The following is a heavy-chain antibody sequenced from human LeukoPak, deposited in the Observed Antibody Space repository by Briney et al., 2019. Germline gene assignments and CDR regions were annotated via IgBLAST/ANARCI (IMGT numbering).Heavy chain of an antibody. CDR1: GFTFTRSA. D-gene: IGHD3-22*01. CDR3: AARGDSSPFDY. V-gene: IGHV1-58*01. Sequence: SVKVSCKASGFTFTRSAVQWVRQARGQRLEWLGRIDAGSGNTNYGQKFQERVTITSDMSTSTAYMELSSLRSEDTAVYYCAARGDSSPFDYSGQGTLVTVSS. CDR2: IDAGSGNT. J-gene: IGHJ4*02.